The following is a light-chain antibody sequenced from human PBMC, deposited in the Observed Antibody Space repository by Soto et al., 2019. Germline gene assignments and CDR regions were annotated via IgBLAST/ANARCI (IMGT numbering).Light chain of an antibody. CDR2: DVS. J-gene: IGLJ1*01. V-gene: IGLV2-14*03. CDR1: SSDVGGYNY. Sequence: SVLTQPASVSGSPGQSITISCTGTSSDVGGYNYVSWYQHHPGKAPKLIIYDVSNRPSGVSNRFSGSKSGNTASLTISGLQPEDEADYYCGSYTTSNTRQIVFGTGTKVTVL. CDR3: GSYTTSNTRQIV.